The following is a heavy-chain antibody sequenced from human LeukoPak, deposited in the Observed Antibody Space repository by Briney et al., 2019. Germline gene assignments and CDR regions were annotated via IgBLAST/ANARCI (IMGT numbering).Heavy chain of an antibody. CDR3: AKNPFYYGSGSYDY. V-gene: IGHV3-30-3*02. D-gene: IGHD3-10*01. CDR1: GFTFSSYA. CDR2: ISYDGSNK. J-gene: IGHJ4*02. Sequence: GRSLRLSCAASGFTFSSYAMHWVRQAPGKGLEWVAVISYDGSNKYYADSVKSRFTISRDNSKNTLFLQMNSLRAEDTAVYYCAKNPFYYGSGSYDYWGQGTLVTVSS.